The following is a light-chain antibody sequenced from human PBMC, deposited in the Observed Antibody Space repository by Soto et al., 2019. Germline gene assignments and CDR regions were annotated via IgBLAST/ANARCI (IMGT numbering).Light chain of an antibody. V-gene: IGKV1-8*01. CDR2: AAS. Sequence: AIRMTQSPSSLSASTGDRVTITCRASQGISSYLAWYQQKPRKAPKLLIYAASTLQSGVPSRFSGSGSGTDFTLTISCLQSEDFATYYCQQYYSYPLTFGGGTIVDIK. J-gene: IGKJ4*01. CDR1: QGISSY. CDR3: QQYYSYPLT.